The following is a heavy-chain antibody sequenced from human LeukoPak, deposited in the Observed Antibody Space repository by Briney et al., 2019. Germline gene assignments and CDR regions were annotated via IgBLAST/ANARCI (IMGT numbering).Heavy chain of an antibody. Sequence: GGSLRLSCAASGFTFSSYAMSWVRQAPGQGLEWVSAISGSGGSTYYADSVKGRFTISRDNSKNTLYLQMNSLRAEDTAVYYCATADYYDSSGYYRGSDYWGQGTLVTVSS. CDR1: GFTFSSYA. V-gene: IGHV3-23*01. D-gene: IGHD3-22*01. CDR2: ISGSGGST. CDR3: ATADYYDSSGYYRGSDY. J-gene: IGHJ4*02.